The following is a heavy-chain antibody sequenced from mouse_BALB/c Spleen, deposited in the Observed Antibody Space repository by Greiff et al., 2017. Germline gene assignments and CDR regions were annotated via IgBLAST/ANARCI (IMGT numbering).Heavy chain of an antibody. V-gene: IGHV5-6-5*01. Sequence: EVMLVESGGGLVKPGGSLKLSCAASGFTFSSYAMSWVRQTPEKRLECVASISSGGSTYYPDSVKSRFTISRDNARNILYLQMSSLRSEDTAMYYCARPMITTGAWFAYWGQGTLVTVSA. CDR1: GFTFSSYA. CDR3: ARPMITTGAWFAY. D-gene: IGHD2-4*01. CDR2: ISSGGST. J-gene: IGHJ3*01.